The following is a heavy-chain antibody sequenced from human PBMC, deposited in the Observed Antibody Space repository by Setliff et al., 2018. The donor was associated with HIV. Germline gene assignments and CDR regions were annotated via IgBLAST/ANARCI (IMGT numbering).Heavy chain of an antibody. J-gene: IGHJ4*02. CDR3: AKDIYGGHFYCFDY. CDR1: GFTFSDDY. V-gene: IGHV3-11*01. D-gene: IGHD4-17*01. Sequence: GGSLRLSCAAPGFTFSDDYMSWIRQIPGKGLEWVSYISGSGSVIFYADSVKGRFTISRDNSKNSLYLQMNNLRGEDTALYYCAKDIYGGHFYCFDYWGQGTLVTVSS. CDR2: ISGSGSVI.